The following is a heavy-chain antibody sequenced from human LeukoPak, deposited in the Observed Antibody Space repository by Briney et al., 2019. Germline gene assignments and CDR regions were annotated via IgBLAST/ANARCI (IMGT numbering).Heavy chain of an antibody. CDR1: GYTFTSYY. V-gene: IGHV1-46*01. J-gene: IGHJ4*02. CDR3: ARDLTEGDFWSGYSTLDY. Sequence: ASVKVSCKASGYTFTSYYMHWVRQAPGQGLEWMGIINPSGGSTSYAQKFQGRVTVTRDTSTSTVYMELSSLRSEDTAVYYCARDLTEGDFWSGYSTLDYWGQGTLVTVSS. D-gene: IGHD3-3*01. CDR2: INPSGGST.